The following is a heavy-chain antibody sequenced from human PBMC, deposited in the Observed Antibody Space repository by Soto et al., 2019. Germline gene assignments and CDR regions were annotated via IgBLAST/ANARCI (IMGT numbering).Heavy chain of an antibody. V-gene: IGHV3-30*18. D-gene: IGHD4-17*01. CDR3: AKPTTVTRSNEDY. CDR1: GFTFSSYG. J-gene: IGHJ4*02. CDR2: ISYDGSNK. Sequence: GGSLRLSCAASGFTFSSYGMHWVRQAPGKGLEWVAVISYDGSNKYYADSVKGRFTISRDNSKNTLYLQMNSLRAEDTAVYYCAKPTTVTRSNEDYWGQGTLVTVSS.